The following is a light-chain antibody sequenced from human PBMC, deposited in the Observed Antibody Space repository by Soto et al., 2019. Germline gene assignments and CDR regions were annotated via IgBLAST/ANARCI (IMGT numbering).Light chain of an antibody. J-gene: IGKJ1*01. CDR1: QRVNNK. CDR3: LQDINYPWT. Sequence: EIVMTQSPATLSVSAGERATLSCRASQRVNNKLAWYQHRPGQAPRLLIFGASTRATGVPARFSGSGSGAEFTLTISSLQSEDSATYYCLQDINYPWTFGQGTKVEIK. CDR2: GAS. V-gene: IGKV3-15*01.